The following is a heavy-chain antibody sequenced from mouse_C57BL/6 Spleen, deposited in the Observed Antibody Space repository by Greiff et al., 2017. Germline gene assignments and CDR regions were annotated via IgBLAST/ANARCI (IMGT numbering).Heavy chain of an antibody. D-gene: IGHD1-1*01. CDR1: GYTFTSYW. Sequence: QVQLQQPGAELVKPGASVKLSCKASGYTFTSYWLHWVKQRPGQGLEWIGMIHPNSGSTNYNEKFKSKATLTVDKSSSTAYMQLSSLTSEDSAVYYCARGITTVPAWFAYWGQGTLVTVSA. J-gene: IGHJ3*01. CDR2: IHPNSGST. V-gene: IGHV1-64*01. CDR3: ARGITTVPAWFAY.